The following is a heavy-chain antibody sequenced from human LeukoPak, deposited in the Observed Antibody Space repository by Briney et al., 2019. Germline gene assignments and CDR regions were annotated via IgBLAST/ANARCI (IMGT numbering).Heavy chain of an antibody. CDR2: IYPGDSDT. D-gene: IGHD6-6*01. Sequence: GESLQISCKGSGYRFTSYWIGWVRQLPGKGLEWMGIIYPGDSDTRYSPSFQGQVTISADKSISTAYLQWSSLKASDTAMYYCARLPSGSSSPFDYWGQGTLVTVSS. V-gene: IGHV5-51*01. J-gene: IGHJ4*02. CDR3: ARLPSGSSSPFDY. CDR1: GYRFTSYW.